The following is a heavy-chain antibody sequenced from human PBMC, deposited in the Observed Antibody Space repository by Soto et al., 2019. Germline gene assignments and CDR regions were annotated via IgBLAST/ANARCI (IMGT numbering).Heavy chain of an antibody. D-gene: IGHD6-13*01. Sequence: QVQLQESGPGLVKPSETLSLTCTVSGGSISTYYWSWIRQPPGKGLEWIGYIYYSGSTNYNPSLKSRDTISVDTSKNQFSLNLSSVTAADTAVYYCARTQQLAIGGGAFDIWGQGTMVTVSS. J-gene: IGHJ3*02. CDR3: ARTQQLAIGGGAFDI. CDR2: IYYSGST. V-gene: IGHV4-59*01. CDR1: GGSISTYY.